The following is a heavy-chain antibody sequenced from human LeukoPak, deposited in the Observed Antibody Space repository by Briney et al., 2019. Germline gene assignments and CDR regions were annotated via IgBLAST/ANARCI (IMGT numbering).Heavy chain of an antibody. D-gene: IGHD6-19*01. J-gene: IGHJ6*03. V-gene: IGHV1-2*02. Sequence: ASVKVSCKASGYTFTGYYMHWVRQAPGQGLEWMGWTNPNSGDTNYAQKFQGRVTMTRDTSISTAYMELSRLTSDDTAVYYCARGVAGPYYYYYMDVWGRGTTVTVSS. CDR2: TNPNSGDT. CDR3: ARGVAGPYYYYYMDV. CDR1: GYTFTGYY.